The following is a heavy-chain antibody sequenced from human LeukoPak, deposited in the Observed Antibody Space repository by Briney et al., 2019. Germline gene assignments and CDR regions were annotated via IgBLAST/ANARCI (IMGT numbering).Heavy chain of an antibody. CDR3: ARLRYSSSSGFDY. CDR1: GGSISSGGYY. J-gene: IGHJ4*02. Sequence: PSQTLSLTCTVSGGSISSGGYYWSWIRQPPGKGLEWIGYIYHSGSTYYNPSLKSRVTISVDRSKNQFSLKLSSVTAADTAVYYCARLRYSSSSGFDYWGQGTLVTVSS. CDR2: IYHSGST. V-gene: IGHV4-30-2*01. D-gene: IGHD6-6*01.